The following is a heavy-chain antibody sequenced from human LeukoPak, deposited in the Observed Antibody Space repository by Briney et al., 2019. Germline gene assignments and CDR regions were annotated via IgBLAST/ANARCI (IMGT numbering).Heavy chain of an antibody. V-gene: IGHV1-69*05. CDR2: IIPIFGTA. D-gene: IGHD2-2*02. J-gene: IGHJ3*02. Sequence: SVKVSCKAYGGTFSSYAISWVRQAPGQGLEWMGGIIPIFGTANYAQKFQGRVTITTDESTSTAYMELSSLRSEDTAVYYCARGKDIVVVPAAIPGAFDIWGQGTMVTVSS. CDR1: GGTFSSYA. CDR3: ARGKDIVVVPAAIPGAFDI.